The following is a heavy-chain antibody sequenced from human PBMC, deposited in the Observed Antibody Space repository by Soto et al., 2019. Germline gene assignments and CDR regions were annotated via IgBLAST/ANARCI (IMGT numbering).Heavy chain of an antibody. D-gene: IGHD1-1*01. CDR2: IYYIGTT. J-gene: IGHJ5*02. CDR3: AKNETTRPWFAT. Sequence: HVQLQESGPGLVKPSQTLSLTCTVSGGSISNGNYYWSWLRQLPGKGLEWIGNIYYIGTTSYNPSLKSRVSMSRDSAKNQFSLKLRSVVAADSAIYYCAKNETTRPWFATWGQGPLVIVSS. CDR1: GGSISNGNYY. V-gene: IGHV4-31*03.